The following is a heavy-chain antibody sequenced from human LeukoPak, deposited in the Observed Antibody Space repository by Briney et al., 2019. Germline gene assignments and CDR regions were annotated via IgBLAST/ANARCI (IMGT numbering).Heavy chain of an antibody. CDR3: ARDPGLSGYYFDF. CDR1: GFTFSTYW. J-gene: IGHJ4*02. Sequence: GGSLRLSCAASGFTFSTYWMTWVRQAPGKGLEWVANINRDGSEKKYVDSVKGRFTISRDNAKKSLYLQMNSLRAEDTAVYYCARDPGLSGYYFDFWGQGTLVTVSS. D-gene: IGHD3-22*01. CDR2: INRDGSEK. V-gene: IGHV3-7*01.